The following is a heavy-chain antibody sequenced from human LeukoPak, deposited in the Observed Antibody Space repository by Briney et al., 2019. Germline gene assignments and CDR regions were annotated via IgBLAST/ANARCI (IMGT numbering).Heavy chain of an antibody. CDR1: GFTFSNYR. V-gene: IGHV3-21*01. Sequence: GGSLRLSCAASGFTFSNYRMNWVRQAPGKGLEWVSSFRFLRSYHYYSDAVKGRFTMSRDSANNTLSLQMNSLRAEDTAVYSCGRPADHHGGFDCWGQGTLVTVSS. D-gene: IGHD3-16*01. CDR3: GRPADHHGGFDC. J-gene: IGHJ4*02. CDR2: FRFLRSYH.